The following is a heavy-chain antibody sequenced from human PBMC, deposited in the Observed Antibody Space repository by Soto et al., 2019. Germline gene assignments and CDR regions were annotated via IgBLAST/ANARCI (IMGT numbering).Heavy chain of an antibody. CDR2: IKQDGSEK. CDR1: GFTFSSYW. V-gene: IGHV3-7*01. CDR3: ARDPSRYCSGGSCYFDY. Sequence: VQLVESGGGLVQPGGSLRLSCAASGFTFSSYWMSWVRQAPGKGLEWVANIKQDGSEKYYVDSVKGRFTISRDNAKNSLYLQMNSLRAEDTAVYYCARDPSRYCSGGSCYFDYWGQGTLVTVSS. D-gene: IGHD2-15*01. J-gene: IGHJ4*02.